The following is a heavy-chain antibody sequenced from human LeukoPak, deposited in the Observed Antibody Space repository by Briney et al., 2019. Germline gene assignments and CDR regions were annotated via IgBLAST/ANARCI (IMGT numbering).Heavy chain of an antibody. CDR3: ARSRGDGYSSGWYVYFQH. V-gene: IGHV4-39*07. CDR1: GGSISNSGYY. D-gene: IGHD6-19*01. Sequence: SETLSLTCTVSGGSISNSGYYWGWIRQPPGKGLEWIGEIYHSGSTNYNPSLKSRVTISVDKSKNQFSLKLSSVTAADTAVYYCARSRGDGYSSGWYVYFQHWGQGTLVTVSS. J-gene: IGHJ1*01. CDR2: IYHSGST.